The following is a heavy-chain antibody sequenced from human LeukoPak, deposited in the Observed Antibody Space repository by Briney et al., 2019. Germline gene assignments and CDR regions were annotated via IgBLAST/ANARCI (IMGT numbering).Heavy chain of an antibody. J-gene: IGHJ4*02. D-gene: IGHD4-17*01. CDR2: FDPEDGET. Sequence: ASVKVSCKVSGYALTELSMHWVRQAPGKGLEWMGGFDPEDGETIYAQKFQGRVTMTEDTSTDTAYMELSSLRSEDTAVYYCATVPFYGDSFFDYWGQGTLVTVSS. CDR1: GYALTELS. CDR3: ATVPFYGDSFFDY. V-gene: IGHV1-24*01.